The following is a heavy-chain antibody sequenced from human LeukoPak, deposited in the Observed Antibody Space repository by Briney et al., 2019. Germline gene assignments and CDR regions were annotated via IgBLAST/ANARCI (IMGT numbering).Heavy chain of an antibody. J-gene: IGHJ4*02. V-gene: IGHV3-48*02. Sequence: GGSLRLSCAPSGFPFSSHVLSWVRQAPGKGLEWIAYINHDGEAIYYPDFVKGRFIISRDNAKNSLFLQMSDLRDEDTAVYYCARDYDWAFDFWGQGTRVTVSS. CDR2: INHDGEAI. D-gene: IGHD3-9*01. CDR1: GFPFSSHV. CDR3: ARDYDWAFDF.